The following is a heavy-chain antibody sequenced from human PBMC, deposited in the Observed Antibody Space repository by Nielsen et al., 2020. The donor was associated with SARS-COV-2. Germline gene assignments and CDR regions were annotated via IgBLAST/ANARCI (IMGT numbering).Heavy chain of an antibody. CDR1: GFTFSSYT. Sequence: GESLTISCAASGFTFSSYTMNWVRPAPGKGLEWVSSISSSGYYIYYADSVKGRFTISRDNAKNSLSLQMNSLRAEDTAVYYCARELGDCSGGSCFLWGQGILVTVSS. D-gene: IGHD2-15*01. CDR2: ISSSGYYI. CDR3: ARELGDCSGGSCFL. J-gene: IGHJ4*02. V-gene: IGHV3-21*01.